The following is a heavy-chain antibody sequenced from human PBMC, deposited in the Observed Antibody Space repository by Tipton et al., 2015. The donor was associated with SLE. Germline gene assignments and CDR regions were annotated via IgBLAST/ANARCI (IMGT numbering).Heavy chain of an antibody. Sequence: TLSLTCTVSGGSISSYYWSWIRQPPGKGLEWIGYIYYSGSTNYNPSLKSRVTISVDTSKNQFSLKLSSVTAADTAVYYCAKEGDQYSSGWYGGYYYGMDVWGQGTTVTVSS. CDR1: GGSISSYY. V-gene: IGHV4-59*12. CDR3: AKEGDQYSSGWYGGYYYGMDV. J-gene: IGHJ6*02. D-gene: IGHD6-19*01. CDR2: IYYSGST.